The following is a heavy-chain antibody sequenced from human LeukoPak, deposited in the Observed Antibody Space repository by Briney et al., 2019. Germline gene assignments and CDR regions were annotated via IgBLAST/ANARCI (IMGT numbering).Heavy chain of an antibody. CDR1: GGSISSSSYY. CDR3: ARGRHGIAARRVDWFDP. V-gene: IGHV4-39*01. Sequence: SETLSLTCTVSGGSISSSSYYWGWIRLPPGKGPEWIGSIYYSGSTYYNPSLKSRVTISVDTSKNQFSLKLSSVTAADTAVYYCARGRHGIAARRVDWFDPWGQGTLVTVSS. D-gene: IGHD6-6*01. CDR2: IYYSGST. J-gene: IGHJ5*02.